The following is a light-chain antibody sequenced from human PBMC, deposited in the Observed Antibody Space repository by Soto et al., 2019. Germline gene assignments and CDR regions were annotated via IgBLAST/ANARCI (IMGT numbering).Light chain of an antibody. V-gene: IGLV1-44*01. Sequence: QSVLTQPPSASGTPGQRVSISCSGSSSNIGTNTVNWYQQLPGTAPKLLIYSNNQRPSGVPDRFSGSQSGTSASLAISGLQSGDEADYYCVAWDDSLNGVVFGGGTKVTVL. J-gene: IGLJ2*01. CDR3: VAWDDSLNGVV. CDR2: SNN. CDR1: SSNIGTNT.